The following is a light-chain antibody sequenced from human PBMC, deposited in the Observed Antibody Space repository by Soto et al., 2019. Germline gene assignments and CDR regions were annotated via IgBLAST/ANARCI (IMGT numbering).Light chain of an antibody. J-gene: IGKJ5*01. CDR3: HQYYTTPIT. Sequence: DIVMTQSPDSLAVSLGERATINCKSSQSVLYSSNNKDYLAWYQQKPGQAPHLLIYWASTRESGVPDRFTGSGSGTDFTLTISSLQAEDVAVYYCHQYYTTPITFGQGTRLEIK. V-gene: IGKV4-1*01. CDR1: QSVLYSSNNKDY. CDR2: WAS.